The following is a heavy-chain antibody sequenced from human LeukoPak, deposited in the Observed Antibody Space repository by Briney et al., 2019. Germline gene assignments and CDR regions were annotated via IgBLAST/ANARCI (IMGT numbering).Heavy chain of an antibody. D-gene: IGHD5-12*01. V-gene: IGHV3-21*01. CDR2: ISSSSSYI. CDR1: GFTFSSYS. CDR3: ARVGWLHPAFDY. Sequence: PGGSLRLSCAASGFTFSSYSMNWVRQAPGKGLEWVSSISSSSSYIYYADSVKGRFTISRDNAKNSLYLQMNSLRAEDTAVYYCARVGWLHPAFDYWGQGTLVTVSS. J-gene: IGHJ4*02.